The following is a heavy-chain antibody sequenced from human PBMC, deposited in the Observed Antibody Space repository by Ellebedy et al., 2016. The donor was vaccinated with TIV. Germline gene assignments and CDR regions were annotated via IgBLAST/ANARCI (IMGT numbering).Heavy chain of an antibody. CDR3: ARVGGYSSLYHYGMDV. J-gene: IGHJ6*02. CDR1: GGSISSGGYY. D-gene: IGHD6-13*01. CDR2: IYYSGST. V-gene: IGHV4-61*08. Sequence: MPSETLSLTCTVSGGSISSGGYYWSWIRQHPGKGLEWIGYIYYSGSTYYNPSLKSRVTISVDTSKNQFSLKLSSVTAADTAVYYCARVGGYSSLYHYGMDVWGQGTTVTVSS.